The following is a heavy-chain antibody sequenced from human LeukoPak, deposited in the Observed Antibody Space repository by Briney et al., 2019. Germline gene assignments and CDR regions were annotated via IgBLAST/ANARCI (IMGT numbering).Heavy chain of an antibody. Sequence: PGGSLRLSCAASGFTFSGYWMHWVRQAPGKGLVWVSRINGDGSSTSYADSVKGRFTISRDNAKNTLYLQMNSLRAEDTAVYYCAKSPAYANTFDYWGQGALVTVSS. D-gene: IGHD2-8*01. V-gene: IGHV3-74*01. CDR1: GFTFSGYW. CDR3: AKSPAYANTFDY. CDR2: INGDGSST. J-gene: IGHJ4*02.